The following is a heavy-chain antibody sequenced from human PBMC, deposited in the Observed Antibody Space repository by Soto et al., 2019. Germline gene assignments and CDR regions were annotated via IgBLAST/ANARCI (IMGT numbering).Heavy chain of an antibody. D-gene: IGHD1-26*01. J-gene: IGHJ6*02. V-gene: IGHV1-2*02. CDR1: GYTFTGYY. CDR2: INPNSGDT. CDR3: AKGGAIVAAGTRVYLYNAMDV. Sequence: QVHLVQSGTEVKRPGDSVKVSCKASGYTFTGYYVHWVRQAPGQGLEWMGWINPNSGDTYLAQRFQGRVTMNRDTSIGTAYMELRVLTSDDTAEYYCAKGGAIVAAGTRVYLYNAMDVWGQGTTVTVSS.